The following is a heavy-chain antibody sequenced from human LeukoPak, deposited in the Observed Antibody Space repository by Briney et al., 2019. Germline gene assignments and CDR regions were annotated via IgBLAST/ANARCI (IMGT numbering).Heavy chain of an antibody. J-gene: IGHJ4*02. V-gene: IGHV3-66*01. Sequence: GGSLRLSCAASGFTVSSNYMSWVRQAPGKGLEWVSVIYSGGSTYYADSVKGRFTISRDNSKNTLYLQMNSLRAEDTAVYYCAKRFGNYYDSSGYYYFDYWGQGTLVTVSS. D-gene: IGHD3-22*01. CDR3: AKRFGNYYDSSGYYYFDY. CDR1: GFTVSSNY. CDR2: IYSGGST.